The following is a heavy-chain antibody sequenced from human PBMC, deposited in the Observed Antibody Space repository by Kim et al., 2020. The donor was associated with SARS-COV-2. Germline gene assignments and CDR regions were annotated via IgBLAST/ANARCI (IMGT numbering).Heavy chain of an antibody. CDR1: GFTFSSYS. J-gene: IGHJ6*02. D-gene: IGHD3-10*01. Sequence: GGSLRLSCAASGFTFSSYSMNWVRQAPGKGLEWVSSISSSSSYIYYADSVKGRFTISRDNAKNSLYLQMNSLRAEDTAVYYCARDFRIAGEWFGEPQSYYYGMDIWGQGTTVTVSS. V-gene: IGHV3-21*01. CDR2: ISSSSSYI. CDR3: ARDFRIAGEWFGEPQSYYYGMDI.